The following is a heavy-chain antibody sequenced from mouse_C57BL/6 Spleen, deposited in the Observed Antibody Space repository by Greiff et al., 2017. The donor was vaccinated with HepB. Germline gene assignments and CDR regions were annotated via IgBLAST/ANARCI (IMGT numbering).Heavy chain of an antibody. J-gene: IGHJ2*01. CDR3: TRTARIKY. CDR1: GYSITSGYG. D-gene: IGHD1-2*01. Sequence: EVKLEESGPGLVKPSQSLSLTCTVTGYSITSGYGWNWSRQSPGNKREWMGYISYSGSTNYNPSLKSRISITRDTSKNQFFMQLNSVTTEDTATYYWTRTARIKYWGQGTTLTVSS. V-gene: IGHV3-2*02. CDR2: ISYSGST.